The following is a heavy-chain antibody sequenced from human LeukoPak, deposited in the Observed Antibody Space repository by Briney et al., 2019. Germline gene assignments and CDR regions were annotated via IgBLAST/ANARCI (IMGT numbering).Heavy chain of an antibody. D-gene: IGHD6-6*01. Sequence: SETLSLTCTVSGGSIISGDCYWSWIRQPPGKGLEWIGYIYYSGNTYYNPSLKSRVTISVDTSKNQFSLKLRSVTAADTAVYYCARVDSSSPSYYFDYWGQGTLVTVSS. CDR3: ARVDSSSPSYYFDY. CDR2: IYYSGNT. CDR1: GGSIISGDCY. V-gene: IGHV4-30-4*08. J-gene: IGHJ4*02.